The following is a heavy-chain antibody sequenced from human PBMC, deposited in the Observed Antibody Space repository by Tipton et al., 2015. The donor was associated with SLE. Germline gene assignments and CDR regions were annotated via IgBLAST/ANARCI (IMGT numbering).Heavy chain of an antibody. CDR3: ARTGIAAAVDY. CDR1: GGSISSGSYY. V-gene: IGHV4-61*09. D-gene: IGHD6-13*01. Sequence: TLSLTCTVSGGSISSGSYYWSWIRQPAGKGLEWIGHIYTSGGTNYNPSLKSRVTISVDPSKNQFSLKLSSVTAADTAVYYCARTGIAAAVDYWGQGTLVTVSS. CDR2: IYTSGGT. J-gene: IGHJ4*02.